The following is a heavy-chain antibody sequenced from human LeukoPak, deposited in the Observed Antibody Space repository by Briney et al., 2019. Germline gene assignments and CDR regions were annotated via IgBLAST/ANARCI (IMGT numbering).Heavy chain of an antibody. CDR2: IYYSGST. D-gene: IGHD1-20*01. J-gene: IGHJ4*02. CDR1: GGSISSYY. V-gene: IGHV4-59*01. CDR3: ARGRYNWNDVFFDY. Sequence: SETLSLTCTVSGGSISSYYWSWIRQPPGKGLEWIGYIYYSGSTNYNPSLKSRVTISVDTSKNQFSLKLSSVTAADTAVYYCARGRYNWNDVFFDYWGRGTLVTVSS.